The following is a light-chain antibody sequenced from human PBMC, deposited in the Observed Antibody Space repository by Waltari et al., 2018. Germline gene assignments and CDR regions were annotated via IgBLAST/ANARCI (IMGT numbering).Light chain of an antibody. CDR3: CSTDSSGNHGV. CDR2: EDR. CDR1: ALPKHH. Sequence: SYELPQPPSVSVPPGQPAGITCFRDALPKHHAYWYQQKSGQAPVLVIYEDRKRPSGIPETFAGSSSGTMATLTISGAQVEDEADYYCCSTDSSGNHGVFGGGTKLTVL. V-gene: IGLV3-10*01. J-gene: IGLJ3*02.